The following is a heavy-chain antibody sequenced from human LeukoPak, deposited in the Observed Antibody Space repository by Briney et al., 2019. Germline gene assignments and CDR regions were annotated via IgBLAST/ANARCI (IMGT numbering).Heavy chain of an antibody. CDR1: GGSISSYY. D-gene: IGHD3-16*01. J-gene: IGHJ4*02. CDR3: ARVFSTGVMVDY. V-gene: IGHV4-59*01. CDR2: IYYSGST. Sequence: NPSETLSLTCTVSGGSISSYYWSWIRQPPGKGLEWIGYIYYSGSTNYNPSLKSRVTISVDTSKNQFSLKLSSVTAADTAVYYCARVFSTGVMVDYWGQGTLVTVSS.